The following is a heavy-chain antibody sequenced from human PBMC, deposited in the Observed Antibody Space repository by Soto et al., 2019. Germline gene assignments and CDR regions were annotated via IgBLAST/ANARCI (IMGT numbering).Heavy chain of an antibody. V-gene: IGHV3-23*01. Sequence: WGSLRLSCSASGFTFSDYGLSWVRQAPGKGLEWVSSISGSRGSTTYYAGSVKGRFTISRDNSKNTLYLQMNSLRVEDTAVYYCAQVRGCSGSTCYQAYWGPGTLVTVS. CDR2: ISGSRGSTT. CDR1: GFTFSDYG. J-gene: IGHJ4*02. D-gene: IGHD2-2*01. CDR3: AQVRGCSGSTCYQAY.